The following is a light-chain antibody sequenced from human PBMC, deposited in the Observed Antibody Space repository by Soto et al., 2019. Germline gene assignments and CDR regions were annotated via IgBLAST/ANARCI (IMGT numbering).Light chain of an antibody. CDR3: QQYNSYSVT. CDR1: QSISSW. CDR2: KAP. J-gene: IGKJ3*01. Sequence: DIQMTQSPSTLSASVGDRVTITCWASQSISSWLAWYQQKPGKAPKLLIYKAPSLESGVPSWFSGSGSGTEYTHTISSLQPDDFATYYCQQYNSYSVTFGPGTKVDIK. V-gene: IGKV1-5*03.